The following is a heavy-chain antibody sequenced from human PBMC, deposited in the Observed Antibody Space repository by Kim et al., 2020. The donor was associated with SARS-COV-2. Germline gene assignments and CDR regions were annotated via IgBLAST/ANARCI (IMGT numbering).Heavy chain of an antibody. CDR1: GGSFRGYY. CDR2: INHSGST. J-gene: IGHJ3*02. D-gene: IGHD3-10*01. Sequence: SETLSLTCAVYGGSFRGYYWSWIRQPPGKGLEWIGEINHSGSTNYNPSLKSRVTISVDTSKNQFSLKLSSVTAADTAVYYCARERVNTMVRGVIIRDAFDIWGQGTMVTVSS. V-gene: IGHV4-34*01. CDR3: ARERVNTMVRGVIIRDAFDI.